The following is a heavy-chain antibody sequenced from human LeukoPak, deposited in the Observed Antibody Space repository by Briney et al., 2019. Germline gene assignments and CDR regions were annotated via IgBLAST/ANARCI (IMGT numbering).Heavy chain of an antibody. CDR1: GYTFTGYY. V-gene: IGHV1-2*02. J-gene: IGHJ6*03. Sequence: ASVKVSCKASGYTFTGYYMHWVRQAPGQGLEWMGWINPNSGGTNYAQLFQGRVTMTRATSISTAYMELSRLRSDDTAVYYCARGDTYYYYYYMDVWGKGTTVTVSS. CDR2: INPNSGGT. CDR3: ARGDTYYYYYYMDV.